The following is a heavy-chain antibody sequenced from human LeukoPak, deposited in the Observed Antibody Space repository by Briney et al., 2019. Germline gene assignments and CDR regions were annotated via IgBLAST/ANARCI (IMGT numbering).Heavy chain of an antibody. Sequence: PGGSLRLSCAASGXIVRSNNMNWVRQAPGKGLEWVSVIYNDGSTYYADSVKGRFTISRDNSKNTLYLQMNSLRAEDTAVYYCARDIGGSGSYNAFDIWGQGTMVTVSS. CDR2: IYNDGST. J-gene: IGHJ3*02. CDR1: GXIVRSNN. CDR3: ARDIGGSGSYNAFDI. D-gene: IGHD3-10*01. V-gene: IGHV3-53*01.